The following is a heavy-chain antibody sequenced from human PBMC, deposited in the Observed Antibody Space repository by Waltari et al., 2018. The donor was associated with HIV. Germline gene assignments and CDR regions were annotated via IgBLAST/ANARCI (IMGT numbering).Heavy chain of an antibody. J-gene: IGHJ4*02. Sequence: QVQLVQSGAEVKKPGASVKVSCKASGYTFTSYYMHWVRQAPGQGLEWMGIINPSGGSTSYAQKFQGRVTMTRDTSTSTVYMELSSLRSEDTAVYYCASIAAAGTRHDYWGQGTLVTVSS. D-gene: IGHD6-13*01. CDR1: GYTFTSYY. CDR2: INPSGGST. V-gene: IGHV1-46*03. CDR3: ASIAAAGTRHDY.